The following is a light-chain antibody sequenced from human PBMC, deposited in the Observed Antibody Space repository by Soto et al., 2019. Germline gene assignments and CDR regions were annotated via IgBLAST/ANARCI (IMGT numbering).Light chain of an antibody. CDR2: EVT. CDR3: SSYSGSNSVV. J-gene: IGLJ2*01. CDR1: STDVGGYNY. V-gene: IGLV2-8*01. Sequence: QSALTQPPSASGSPGQSVTLSCTGTSTDVGGYNYVSWYQQHPGKAPKLIINEVTTRPSGVPDRFSGSKSGNTASLTVSGLQAEDEADYYCSSYSGSNSVVFGGGTKLTVL.